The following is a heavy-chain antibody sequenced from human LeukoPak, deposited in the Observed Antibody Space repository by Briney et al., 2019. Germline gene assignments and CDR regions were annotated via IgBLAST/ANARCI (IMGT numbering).Heavy chain of an antibody. Sequence: GASVKVSCKASGYTFTSYGISWVRQAPGQGLEWMGWVSAYNGNTNYVQKLQGRVTMTTDTSTSTAYMELRSLRSDDTAVYYCARGFGSRALNWFDPWGQGTLVTVSS. D-gene: IGHD3-10*01. V-gene: IGHV1-18*01. CDR1: GYTFTSYG. CDR2: VSAYNGNT. J-gene: IGHJ5*02. CDR3: ARGFGSRALNWFDP.